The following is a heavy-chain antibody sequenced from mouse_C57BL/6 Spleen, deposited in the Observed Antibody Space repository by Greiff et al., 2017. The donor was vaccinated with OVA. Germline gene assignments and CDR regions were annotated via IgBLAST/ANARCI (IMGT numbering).Heavy chain of an antibody. J-gene: IGHJ2*01. CDR1: GYTFTDYY. CDR2: INPNNGRP. CDR3: ADGYYRYYFDD. D-gene: IGHD2-3*01. Sequence: VQLQQSGPELVKPGASVKISCKASGYTFTDYYMNWVKQSHGKSLEWIGDINPNNGRPSYNQKFKGKATLTVDKSSSTAYMERRSLTSEDSAVYYWADGYYRYYFDDWGQGTTLTVSS. V-gene: IGHV1-26*01.